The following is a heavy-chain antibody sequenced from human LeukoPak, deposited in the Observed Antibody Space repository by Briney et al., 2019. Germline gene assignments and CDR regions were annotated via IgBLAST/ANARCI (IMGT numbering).Heavy chain of an antibody. CDR3: VKDLSGTYSLDY. CDR1: GFTFNTYT. Sequence: SMRPSCSASGFTFNTYTMHWVRQAPGKGLEYVSSISGVGGTTFYADSVRGRFTISRDNSKNTLYLQMSSLRAEDAALYYCVKDLSGTYSLDYWGQGTLVTVSS. J-gene: IGHJ4*02. V-gene: IGHV3-64D*09. D-gene: IGHD1-26*01. CDR2: ISGVGGTT.